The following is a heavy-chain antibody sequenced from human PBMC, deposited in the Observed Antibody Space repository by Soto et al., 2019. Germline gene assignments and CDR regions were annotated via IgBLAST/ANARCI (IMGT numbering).Heavy chain of an antibody. CDR3: ASLRGYCSGGSCKIPNDYYYYYYMDV. V-gene: IGHV4-34*01. Sequence: SETLSLTCAVYGGSFSGYYWSWIRQPPGKGLEWIGEINHSGSTNYNPSLKSRVTISVDTSKNQFSLKLSSVTAADTAVYYCASLRGYCSGGSCKIPNDYYYYYYMDVWGKGTTVTVSS. CDR1: GGSFSGYY. J-gene: IGHJ6*03. CDR2: INHSGST. D-gene: IGHD2-15*01.